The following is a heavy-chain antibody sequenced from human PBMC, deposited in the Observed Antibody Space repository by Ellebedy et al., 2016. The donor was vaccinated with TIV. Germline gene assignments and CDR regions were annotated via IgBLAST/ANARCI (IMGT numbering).Heavy chain of an antibody. J-gene: IGHJ3*01. V-gene: IGHV3-7*04. CDR3: VRDTVAVPDGNTFDF. Sequence: GESLKISCAASGFTFRRFWAGWLRQAPGKGLEWVDHMKYDEIERYYANSVKGRFTISRDNARNSLYLQMKSLRVDDTAVYYCVRDTVAVPDGNTFDFWGQGTMVSVS. D-gene: IGHD5-24*01. CDR2: MKYDEIER. CDR1: GFTFRRFW.